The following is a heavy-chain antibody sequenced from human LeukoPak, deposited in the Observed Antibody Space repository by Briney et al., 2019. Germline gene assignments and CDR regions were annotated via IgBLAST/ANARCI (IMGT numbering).Heavy chain of an antibody. J-gene: IGHJ4*02. CDR1: GDSVSSNPNY. CDR2: ISYSGST. Sequence: PSETLSLTCTVSGDSVSSNPNYWTWIRQPPGKGLEWIGYISYSGSTYYNPSLESRLTISVDTSKNQFSLKLTSVTAADTGIYYCAREGVGNSPLDSWGQGTLVTVSS. D-gene: IGHD4-23*01. V-gene: IGHV4-30-4*01. CDR3: AREGVGNSPLDS.